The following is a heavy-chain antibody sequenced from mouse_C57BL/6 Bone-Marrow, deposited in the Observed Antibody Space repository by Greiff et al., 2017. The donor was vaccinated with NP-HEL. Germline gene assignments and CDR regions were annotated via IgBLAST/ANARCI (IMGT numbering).Heavy chain of an antibody. CDR2: IDPSDSYT. CDR3: ARLGRKHFDV. CDR1: GYTFTSYW. Sequence: QVQLQQPGAELVMPGASVKLSCKASGYTFTSYWMHWVKQRPGQGLEWIGEIDPSDSYTNYNQKFKGKSTLTVDKSSSTAYMQLSSLTSEDSAVYYCARLGRKHFDVWGTGTTVTVSS. V-gene: IGHV1-69*01. D-gene: IGHD4-1*01. J-gene: IGHJ1*03.